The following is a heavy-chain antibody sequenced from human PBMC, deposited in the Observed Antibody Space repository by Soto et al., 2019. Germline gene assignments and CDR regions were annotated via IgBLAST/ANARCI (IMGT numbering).Heavy chain of an antibody. Sequence: QMQLVESGGGAVQPGRSLRLSCAASGFTFSYYPMHWVRQAPGKGLEWVAVISFDGSNKYYADSVKGRFTISRDNSKNRLYIQMNSLRREELAVYYCARVPGEMVAILYIYPLDGREPLSDVGVWGQVTTVTVSS. CDR3: ARVPGEMVAILYIYPLDGREPLSDVGV. CDR2: ISFDGSNK. CDR1: GFTFSYYP. D-gene: IGHD5-12*01. V-gene: IGHV3-30*04. J-gene: IGHJ6*02.